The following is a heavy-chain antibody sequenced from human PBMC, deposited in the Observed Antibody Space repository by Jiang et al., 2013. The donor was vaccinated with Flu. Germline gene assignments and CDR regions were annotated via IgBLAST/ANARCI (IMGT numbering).Heavy chain of an antibody. D-gene: IGHD6-19*01. CDR1: GFTFSSYS. Sequence: VQLLESGGGLVKPGGSLRLSCAASGFTFSSYSMSWVRQAPGKGLEWVSSISSSSSYIYYADSVKGRFTISRDNAKNSLYLQMNSLRAEDTAVYYCARCSDSSGIYWYFDLWGRGTLVTVSS. CDR3: ARCSDSSGIYWYFDL. V-gene: IGHV3-21*01. J-gene: IGHJ2*01. CDR2: ISSSSSYI.